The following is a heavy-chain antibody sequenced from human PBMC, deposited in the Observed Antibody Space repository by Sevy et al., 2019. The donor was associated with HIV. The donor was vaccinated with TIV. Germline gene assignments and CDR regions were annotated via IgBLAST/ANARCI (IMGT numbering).Heavy chain of an antibody. V-gene: IGHV3-15*07. CDR2: IKSKTDGGTT. CDR3: TTADSSSWYGGRDY. D-gene: IGHD6-13*01. Sequence: GGSLRLSCAASGFTFSNAWMNWVRQAPGKGLEWLGRIKSKTDGGTTDYAAPVKGRFTISRDDSKNTLYLQMNSLKTEDTAVYYCTTADSSSWYGGRDYWGQGTLVTVSS. CDR1: GFTFSNAW. J-gene: IGHJ4*02.